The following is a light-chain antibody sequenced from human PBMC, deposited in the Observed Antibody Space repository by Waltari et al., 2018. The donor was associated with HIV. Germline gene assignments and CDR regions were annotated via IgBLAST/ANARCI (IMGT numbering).Light chain of an antibody. V-gene: IGKV1-5*03. CDR1: QNVNTW. J-gene: IGKJ2*01. CDR2: TAS. CDR3: QQYETYYT. Sequence: DIKMTQSPSVLSASLGDRIPISCRASQNVNTWVAWYQQRPGKAPKLLIHTASTLARWVPSRFSGRGSGAVFTLTIAGLQPDDFATYYCQQYETYYTFGLGTNVE.